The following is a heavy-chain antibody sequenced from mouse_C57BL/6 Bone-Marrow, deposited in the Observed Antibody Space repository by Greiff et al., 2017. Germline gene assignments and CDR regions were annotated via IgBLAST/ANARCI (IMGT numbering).Heavy chain of an antibody. Sequence: QVQLQQPGAELVRPGSSVKLSCKASGYTFTSYWMAWVKQRPGQGLEWIGNIYPSDSETHYNQKFKDKATLTVEKSSSTAYMQRSSLTSEDSAVYYCARRDGYDYYYAMDYWGQGTSVTVSA. CDR3: ARRDGYDYYYAMDY. J-gene: IGHJ4*01. V-gene: IGHV1-61*01. CDR1: GYTFTSYW. CDR2: IYPSDSET. D-gene: IGHD2-2*01.